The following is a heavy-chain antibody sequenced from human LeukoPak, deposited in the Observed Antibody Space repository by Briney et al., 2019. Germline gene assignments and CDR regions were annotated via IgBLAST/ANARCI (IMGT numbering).Heavy chain of an antibody. Sequence: ASVKVSCKASGYTFTGYAIHWVRQAPGQGLEWMGWINPEKRDTGYAHKFQGRVTMTSDTSISTAYMELSSLRSDDTAVYYCAKKVLVPSLPLYFCGQGTLVTVSS. J-gene: IGHJ4*02. D-gene: IGHD2/OR15-2a*01. CDR2: INPEKRDT. V-gene: IGHV1-2*02. CDR1: GYTFTGYA. CDR3: AKKVLVPSLPLYF.